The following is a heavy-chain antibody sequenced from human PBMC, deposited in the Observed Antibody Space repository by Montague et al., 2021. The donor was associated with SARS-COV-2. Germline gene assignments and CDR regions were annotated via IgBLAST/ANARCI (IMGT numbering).Heavy chain of an antibody. Sequence: SLRLSCAASGFTFSAYGMHWVRQAPGLGLEWVSRIRADGTTTNYADSVKGRFTISRDNSQDTLYLHMTTLTAEDTAVYYCVRAFSNSFKWFDPWGQGTLVTVSS. CDR2: IRADGTTT. J-gene: IGHJ5*02. CDR1: GFTFSAYG. V-gene: IGHV3-74*01. CDR3: VRAFSNSFKWFDP. D-gene: IGHD6-13*01.